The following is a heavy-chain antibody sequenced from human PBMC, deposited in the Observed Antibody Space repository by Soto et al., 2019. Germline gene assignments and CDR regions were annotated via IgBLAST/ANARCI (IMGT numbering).Heavy chain of an antibody. Sequence: GGSLRLSCAASGFTFSSYDMSWVRQAPGKGLEWVSAIGGSGDATYYADYVKGRFTISRDNSQNTLYLQMNSLRAEDTAVYYCAKSGDYDYVWGSAYYFDYWGQGTLVTVSS. CDR3: AKSGDYDYVWGSAYYFDY. CDR1: GFTFSSYD. CDR2: IGGSGDAT. V-gene: IGHV3-23*01. D-gene: IGHD3-16*01. J-gene: IGHJ4*02.